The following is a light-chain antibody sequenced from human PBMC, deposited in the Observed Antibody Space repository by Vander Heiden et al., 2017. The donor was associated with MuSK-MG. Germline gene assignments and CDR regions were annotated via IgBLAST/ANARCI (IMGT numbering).Light chain of an antibody. V-gene: IGKV1-39*01. J-gene: IGKJ2*01. CDR1: QSNSSD. CDR3: QQSNSTPYT. CDR2: AAS. Sequence: DIPVTQSPSSLSASVGDRVTITCRASQSNSSDLDWYQQKPGKAPQLLIYAASSLQSGVPSRFSGSGSGTDFTLTISSVQPEDFATYYCQQSNSTPYTFGQGTKVEIK.